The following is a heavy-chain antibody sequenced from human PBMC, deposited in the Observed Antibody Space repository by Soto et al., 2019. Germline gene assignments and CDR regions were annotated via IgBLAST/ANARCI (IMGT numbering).Heavy chain of an antibody. D-gene: IGHD3-22*01. J-gene: IGHJ4*02. V-gene: IGHV4-39*01. CDR2: IYYRGNT. Sequence: SETLSLTCTVSGGSISSTSSYWDWIRQPPGKGLEWIGSIYYRGNTYYNPSLKSRVTISIDMSKTQFSLELSSVTAADTAVYFCGGQYPYGSSGYHLDNWGQGTLVTVSS. CDR3: GGQYPYGSSGYHLDN. CDR1: GGSISSTSSY.